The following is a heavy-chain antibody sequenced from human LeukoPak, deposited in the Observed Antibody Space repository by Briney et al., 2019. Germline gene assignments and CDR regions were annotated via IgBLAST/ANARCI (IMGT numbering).Heavy chain of an antibody. CDR1: GFTFSSYA. CDR2: ISYDGSNK. CDR3: ARGATMIVVVPPGAF. J-gene: IGHJ1*01. D-gene: IGHD3-22*01. Sequence: PGVSLRLSCAASGFTFSSYAMHWVRQAPGKGLEWVAVISYDGSNKYYADSVKGRFTISRDNSKNTLYLQMNSLRAEDTAVYYCARGATMIVVVPPGAFWGQGTLVTVSS. V-gene: IGHV3-30-3*01.